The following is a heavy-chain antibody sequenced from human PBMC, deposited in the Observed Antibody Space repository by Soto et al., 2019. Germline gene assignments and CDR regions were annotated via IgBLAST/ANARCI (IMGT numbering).Heavy chain of an antibody. CDR1: GGTFSSYA. D-gene: IGHD5-18*01. Sequence: VKVSCKASGGTFSSYAISWVRQAPGQGLEWMGGIIPIFGTANYAQKFQGRVTITADKSTSTAYMELSSLRSEDTAVYYCARGGYSYGPGGMDVWGQGTTVTVSS. J-gene: IGHJ6*02. CDR3: ARGGYSYGPGGMDV. V-gene: IGHV1-69*13. CDR2: IIPIFGTA.